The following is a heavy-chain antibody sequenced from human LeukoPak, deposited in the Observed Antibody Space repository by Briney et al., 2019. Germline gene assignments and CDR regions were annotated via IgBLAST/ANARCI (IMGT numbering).Heavy chain of an antibody. J-gene: IGHJ4*02. CDR2: IYYSGST. CDR3: ARDSVGSFDY. D-gene: IGHD1-26*01. V-gene: IGHV4-59*01. CDR1: GGSISSYY. Sequence: SETLSLTCTVSGGSISSYYWSWIRQPPGKGLEWIGYIYYSGSTNYNPSLNSRVTISVDTSKNQFSLKLSSVTAAVTAVYYCARDSVGSFDYSGQGILVTVSS.